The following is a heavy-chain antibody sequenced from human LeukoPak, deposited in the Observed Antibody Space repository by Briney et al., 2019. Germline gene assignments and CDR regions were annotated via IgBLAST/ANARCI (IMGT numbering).Heavy chain of an antibody. CDR1: GYTFTGYY. Sequence: ASVKVSCKASGYTFTGYYMHWVRQAPGQGLEWMGWINPNSGGTNYAQKFQGRVTMTRDTSISTAYMELSRLRSDDTAVYYCARNHDFWSGTEGYWGQGTLVTVSS. V-gene: IGHV1-2*02. CDR2: INPNSGGT. D-gene: IGHD3-3*01. CDR3: ARNHDFWSGTEGY. J-gene: IGHJ4*02.